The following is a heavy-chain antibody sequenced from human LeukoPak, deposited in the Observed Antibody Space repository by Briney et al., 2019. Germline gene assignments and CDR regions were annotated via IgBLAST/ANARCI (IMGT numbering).Heavy chain of an antibody. J-gene: IGHJ4*02. CDR2: ISGSGGST. V-gene: IGHV3-23*01. CDR3: AKDADYYDSSGPSYYFDY. CDR1: GFTFSSYA. Sequence: GGSLRLSCAASGFTFSSYAMSWVRQAPGKGLEWVSAISGSGGSTYYADSVKGRFTIPRDNSKNTLYLQMNSLRAEDTAVYYCAKDADYYDSSGPSYYFDYWGQGTLVTVSS. D-gene: IGHD3-22*01.